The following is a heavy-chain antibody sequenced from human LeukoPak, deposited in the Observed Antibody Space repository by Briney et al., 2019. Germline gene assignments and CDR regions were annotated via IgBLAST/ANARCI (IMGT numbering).Heavy chain of an antibody. CDR3: VRDLAYGGGY. J-gene: IGHJ4*02. D-gene: IGHD4-17*01. CDR1: GFTFRSDW. CDR2: ISGDGSMT. V-gene: IGHV3-74*01. Sequence: GGSLRLSCAASGFTFRSDWMHWVRQPPGKGPEWISRISGDGSMTTYADSVKGRFTISRDNAKNTLYLQMSSLRAEDTAVYYCVRDLAYGGGYWGQGTLVTVSS.